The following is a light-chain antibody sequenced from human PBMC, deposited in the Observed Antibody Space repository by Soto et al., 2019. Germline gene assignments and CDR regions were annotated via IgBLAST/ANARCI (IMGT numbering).Light chain of an antibody. CDR3: SSYGGSNNFVV. CDR1: SSAVGGDNY. Sequence: QSALTQPPSASGSPGQSVTISCTGISSAVGGDNYVSWYQQHPDKAPKLMIYDVTKRPSGVPDRFSGSKSGNTASLTVSGLQAEDEADYYCSSYGGSNNFVVFGGGTQLTVL. CDR2: DVT. J-gene: IGLJ2*01. V-gene: IGLV2-8*01.